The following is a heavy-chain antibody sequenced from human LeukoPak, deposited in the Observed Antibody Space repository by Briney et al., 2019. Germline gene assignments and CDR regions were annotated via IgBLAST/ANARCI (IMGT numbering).Heavy chain of an antibody. J-gene: IGHJ6*03. V-gene: IGHV1-2*02. CDR3: ARGPNHYYYMDF. CDR2: INPDDGVS. CDR1: GYTFTNYG. D-gene: IGHD2-8*01. Sequence: GASVKVSCKASGYTFTNYGISWVRQAPGQGLEWMGWINPDDGVSKSAQKFQGRVTMTRDKSINTVYMELSGLTSDDTALYYCARGPNHYYYMDFWGKGTTVSVSS.